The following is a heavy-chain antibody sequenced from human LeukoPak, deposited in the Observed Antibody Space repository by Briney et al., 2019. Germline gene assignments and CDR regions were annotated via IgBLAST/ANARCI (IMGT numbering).Heavy chain of an antibody. Sequence: AGGSLRLSCAASGFTFRNYGMTWVRQAPGKGLEWVSCITGCATYTYYAYSVKGRFTISRDNSKNTLHLQMNSLRGEDTSIYYCTRALVSLGTGYFDRWGRGTLATASS. D-gene: IGHD7-27*01. J-gene: IGHJ2*01. CDR2: ITGCATYT. CDR3: TRALVSLGTGYFDR. V-gene: IGHV3-23*01. CDR1: GFTFRNYG.